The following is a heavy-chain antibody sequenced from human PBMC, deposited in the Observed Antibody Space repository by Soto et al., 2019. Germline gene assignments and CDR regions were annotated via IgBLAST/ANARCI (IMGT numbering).Heavy chain of an antibody. V-gene: IGHV3-64D*06. CDR3: VKDYLDYDFWGGPPGMDV. D-gene: IGHD3-3*01. CDR1: GFTFSSYA. J-gene: IGHJ6*02. CDR2: ISSNGGST. Sequence: GGSLRLSCSASGFTFSSYAMHWVRQAPGKGLEYVSAISSNGGSTYYADSVKGRFTISRDNSKNTLYLQMSSLRAEDTAVYYCVKDYLDYDFWGGPPGMDVWGQGTTVTVSS.